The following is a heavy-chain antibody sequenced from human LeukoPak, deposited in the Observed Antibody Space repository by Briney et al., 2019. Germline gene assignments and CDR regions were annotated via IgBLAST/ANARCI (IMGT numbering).Heavy chain of an antibody. Sequence: SETLSLTCTVSGGSISSGSYYWSWIWQPPGKGLEWIGYIYYSGSTNYNPSLKSRVTISVDTSKNQFSLKLSSVTAADTAVYYCARAGRGLHDAFDIWGQGTMVTVSS. V-gene: IGHV4-61*01. CDR2: IYYSGST. CDR1: GGSISSGSYY. CDR3: ARAGRGLHDAFDI. J-gene: IGHJ3*02. D-gene: IGHD3-10*01.